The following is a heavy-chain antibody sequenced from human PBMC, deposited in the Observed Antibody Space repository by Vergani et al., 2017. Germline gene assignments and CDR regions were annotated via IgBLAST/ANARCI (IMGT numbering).Heavy chain of an antibody. V-gene: IGHV3-48*01. CDR2: ISSSSSTI. CDR1: GFTFSSYS. CDR3: AKGSYSSSSEIDY. D-gene: IGHD6-6*01. Sequence: EVQLVESGGGLVQPGGSLRLSCAASGFTFSSYSMNWVRQAPGKGLEWVSYISSSSSTIYYADSVKGRFTISRDNAKNSLYLQMNSLRAEDTAVYYCAKGSYSSSSEIDYWGQGTLVTVSS. J-gene: IGHJ4*02.